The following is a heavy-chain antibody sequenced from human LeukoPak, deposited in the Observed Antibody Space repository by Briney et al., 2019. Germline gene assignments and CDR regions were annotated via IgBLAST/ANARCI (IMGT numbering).Heavy chain of an antibody. CDR1: VGSFSGYH. Sequence: PSETLSLTCAVYVGSFSGYHWNWIRQPPGKGPEWIGEVNESGGTNINPSLRSRVILSVDTSMNQFSLNLSSVTAADTAVYYCAPPPYYYEANGYSVAWGQGTLVTVSS. CDR3: APPPYYYEANGYSVA. D-gene: IGHD3-22*01. J-gene: IGHJ5*02. V-gene: IGHV4-34*01. CDR2: VNESGGT.